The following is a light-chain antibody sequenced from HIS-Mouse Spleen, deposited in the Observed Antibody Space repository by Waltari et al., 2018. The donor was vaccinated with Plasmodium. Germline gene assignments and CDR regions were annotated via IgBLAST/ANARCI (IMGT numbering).Light chain of an antibody. CDR3: CSYAGSSTLV. CDR2: EGS. CDR1: SSDVGSYNL. V-gene: IGLV2-23*01. J-gene: IGLJ2*01. Sequence: VSGSPGQSITISCTGTSSDVGSYNLVSWYQQHPGKAPKLMIYEGSKRPSGVSNRFSGSKSGNTASLTISGLQAEDEADYYCCSYAGSSTLVFGGGTKLTVL.